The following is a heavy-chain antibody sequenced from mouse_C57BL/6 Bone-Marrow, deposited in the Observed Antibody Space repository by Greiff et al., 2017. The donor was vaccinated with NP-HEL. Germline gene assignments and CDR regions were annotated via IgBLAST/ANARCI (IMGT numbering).Heavy chain of an antibody. CDR2: IWSGGST. Sequence: QVQLQQSGPGLVQPSQSLSITCTVSGFSLTSYGVHWVRQSPGKGLEWLGVIWSGGSTDYNAAFISRLSISTDNSKSKVFFKMSSLQADDTAIYYCARNGGSSGYVDFDYWGQGTTLTVSS. CDR3: ARNGGSSGYVDFDY. J-gene: IGHJ2*01. V-gene: IGHV2-2*01. CDR1: GFSLTSYG. D-gene: IGHD3-2*02.